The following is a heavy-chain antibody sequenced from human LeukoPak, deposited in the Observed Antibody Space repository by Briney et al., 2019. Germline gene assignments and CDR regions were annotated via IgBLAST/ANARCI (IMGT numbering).Heavy chain of an antibody. V-gene: IGHV1-18*01. CDR2: ISAYNGNT. D-gene: IGHD2-2*01. Sequence: ASVKVSCKASGYTFTSYGISGVRQAPGQGLEWMGWISAYNGNTNYAHKLQGRVTMTTDTSTSTAYMELRSLRSDDTAVYYCARDIGDIVVVPAAVNDAFDIWGQGTMVTVSS. CDR1: GYTFTSYG. J-gene: IGHJ3*02. CDR3: ARDIGDIVVVPAAVNDAFDI.